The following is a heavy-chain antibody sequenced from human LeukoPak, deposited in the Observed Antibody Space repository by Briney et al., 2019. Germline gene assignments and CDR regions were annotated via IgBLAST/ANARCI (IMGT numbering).Heavy chain of an antibody. Sequence: SETLSLTCTVSGGSITSSLYYWGWIRRPPGKGLEWIGSIYDNGAAYYKPSLKSRVTISVDTTKNQFSLKLTSVTAADTAVYYCARGCSGGSCYYDYWGQGTLVTVSS. J-gene: IGHJ4*02. CDR2: IYDNGAA. V-gene: IGHV4-39*02. CDR1: GGSITSSLYY. CDR3: ARGCSGGSCYYDY. D-gene: IGHD2-15*01.